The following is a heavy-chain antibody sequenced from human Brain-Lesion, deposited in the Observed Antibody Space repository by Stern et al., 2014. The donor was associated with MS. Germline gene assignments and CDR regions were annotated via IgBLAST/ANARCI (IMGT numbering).Heavy chain of an antibody. CDR3: ARDYGDLEFDL. J-gene: IGHJ4*02. CDR1: GGPISSHSYY. CDR2: IYASGNT. Sequence: QVQLQESGPGLVKPSQTLSLTCTVSGGPISSHSYYWSWIRQPAGKGLEWIGLIYASGNTNYNPSLKSRVSISVDTSKNRSSLRLISVTASDTAVYYCARDYGDLEFDLWGQGTLVTVSS. V-gene: IGHV4-61*02. D-gene: IGHD4-17*01.